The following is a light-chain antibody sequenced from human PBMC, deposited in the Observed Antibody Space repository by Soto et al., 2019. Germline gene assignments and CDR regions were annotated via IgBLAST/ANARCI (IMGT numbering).Light chain of an antibody. Sequence: DIQMTQSPSTLSASVGDRVTITCRASQSISSWLAWYQQKPGKAPKLLIYDASSLESEVPSRCSGSGSGTEFTLNTSSLQPDDFATYYCQQYNSYSPFGQGTKVESK. CDR1: QSISSW. CDR3: QQYNSYSP. CDR2: DAS. J-gene: IGKJ1*01. V-gene: IGKV1-5*01.